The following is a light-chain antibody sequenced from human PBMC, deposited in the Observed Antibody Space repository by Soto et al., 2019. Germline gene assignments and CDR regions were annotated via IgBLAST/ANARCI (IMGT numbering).Light chain of an antibody. CDR2: DAS. CDR3: QQYYSPPWP. V-gene: IGKV1-9*01. Sequence: IQLTQSPSSLSASVGDRVTITCRASQGISSYLGWYQQKPGKAPNLLIYDASTLHSGVPSRFSGSGSGTDFTLTISSLQAEDVAVYYCQQYYSPPWPFGQGTRVDIK. J-gene: IGKJ1*01. CDR1: QGISSY.